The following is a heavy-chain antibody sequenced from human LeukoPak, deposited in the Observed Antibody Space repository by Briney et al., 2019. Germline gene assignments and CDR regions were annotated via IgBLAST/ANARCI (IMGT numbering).Heavy chain of an antibody. CDR2: IKTDGSSI. CDR1: GFSFSSYY. J-gene: IGHJ4*02. CDR3: VRDGYVEVPFDC. V-gene: IGHV3-74*01. Sequence: GGSLRLSCAGSGFSFSSYYMIWVRQAPGKGLVWVSRIKTDGSSISYADSVKGRFTISRDNAKNTLYLQMNSLRAEDTAVYYCVRDGYVEVPFDCWGQGTLVTVSS. D-gene: IGHD2-2*01.